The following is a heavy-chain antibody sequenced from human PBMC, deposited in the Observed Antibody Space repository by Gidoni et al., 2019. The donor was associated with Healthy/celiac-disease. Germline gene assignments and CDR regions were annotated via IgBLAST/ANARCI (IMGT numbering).Heavy chain of an antibody. D-gene: IGHD5-12*01. CDR2: IRSNGGST. V-gene: IGHV3-64D*06. CDR3: VKAPFMVATLDY. Sequence: VSPVRSGGVLVPPGGSPRPSWSASGFPFSTYAMLWVRQAPGKGLEYVSAIRSNGGSTYYADSVKGRFTISRDNSKNTLYLQMSSLRAEDTAVYYCVKAPFMVATLDYWGQGTLVTVSS. J-gene: IGHJ4*02. CDR1: GFPFSTYA.